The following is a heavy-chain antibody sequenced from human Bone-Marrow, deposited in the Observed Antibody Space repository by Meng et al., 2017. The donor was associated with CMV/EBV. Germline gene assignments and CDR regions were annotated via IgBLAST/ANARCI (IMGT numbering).Heavy chain of an antibody. CDR2: IIPIFGTA. Sequence: WKASGGTVSSYAISWVRQAPGQGREWMGGIIPIFGTANYAKKFQGRVTITADESTSTAYMELRSLRSEDTAVYYCARGLGRIESFDYWGQGTLVTVSS. CDR1: GGTVSSYA. V-gene: IGHV1-69*01. J-gene: IGHJ4*02. D-gene: IGHD3-16*01. CDR3: ARGLGRIESFDY.